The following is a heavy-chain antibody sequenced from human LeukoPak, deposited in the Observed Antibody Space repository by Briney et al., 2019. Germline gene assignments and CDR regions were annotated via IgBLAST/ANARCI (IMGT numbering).Heavy chain of an antibody. CDR1: GGSISSGSYY. J-gene: IGHJ6*03. D-gene: IGHD3-10*01. Sequence: SQTLSLTCTVSGGSISSGSYYWGWIRQPPGKGLEWIGSIYYSGSTYYNPSLKSRVTISVDTSKNQFSLKLSSVTAADTAVYYCARLSGPPYYMDVWGKGTTVTISS. CDR3: ARLSGPPYYMDV. V-gene: IGHV4-39*01. CDR2: IYYSGST.